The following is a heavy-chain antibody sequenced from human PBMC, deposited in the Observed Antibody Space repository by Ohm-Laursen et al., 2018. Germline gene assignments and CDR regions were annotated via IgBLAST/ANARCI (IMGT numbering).Heavy chain of an antibody. D-gene: IGHD4-17*01. V-gene: IGHV3-11*04. J-gene: IGHJ4*02. CDR1: GFTFSDYY. CDR2: ISSSGSTI. Sequence: GSLRLSCTASGFTFSDYYMSWIRQAPGKGLEWVSYISSSGSTIYYADSVKGRFTISRDNAKNSLYLQMNSLRAEDTAVYYCARDREALHSPGDPKTGDYWGQGTLVTVSS. CDR3: ARDREALHSPGDPKTGDY.